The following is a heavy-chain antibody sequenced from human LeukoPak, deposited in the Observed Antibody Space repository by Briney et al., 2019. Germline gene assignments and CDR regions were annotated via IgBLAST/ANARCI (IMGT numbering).Heavy chain of an antibody. V-gene: IGHV4-59*08. CDR2: ISYTGSS. D-gene: IGHD3-3*01. Sequence: SETLSLTCTVSGGSITTYYWTWIRQPPGKGLEWIGYISYTGSSNYNPSLRSRVTMSVDTSKNQFSLRLSSVTAADTAVYFSARSLGGVTLDYWGQGTLVTVSS. CDR3: ARSLGGVTLDY. J-gene: IGHJ4*02. CDR1: GGSITTYY.